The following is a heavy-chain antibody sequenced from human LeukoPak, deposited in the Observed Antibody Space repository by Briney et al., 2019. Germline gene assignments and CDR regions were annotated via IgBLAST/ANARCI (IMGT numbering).Heavy chain of an antibody. CDR1: GFTFSSYW. CDR2: IKQDGSEK. J-gene: IGHJ4*02. D-gene: IGHD6-19*01. V-gene: IGHV3-7*01. Sequence: GGFLRLSCAASGFTFSSYWMSWVRQAPGKGLEWVANIKQDGSEKYYVDSVKGRFTISRDNAKNSLYLQMNSLRAEDTAVYYCAREGYSSGWYYFDYWGQGTLVTVSS. CDR3: AREGYSSGWYYFDY.